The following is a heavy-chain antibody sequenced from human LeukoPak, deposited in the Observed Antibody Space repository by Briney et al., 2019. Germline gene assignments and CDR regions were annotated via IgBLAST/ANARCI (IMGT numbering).Heavy chain of an antibody. V-gene: IGHV3-23*01. CDR3: AKHSYDSSGYYSIDY. CDR1: GSTLSRYS. CDR2: IIGSVHST. J-gene: IGHJ4*02. Sequence: GGSLRLSCTVSGSTLSRYSMTWVRQAPGKGLEWVSAIIGSVHSTYYADSVKGRFTISRDNSKNTLYLQMNSLRAEDTAVYYCAKHSYDSSGYYSIDYWGQGTLVTVFS. D-gene: IGHD3-22*01.